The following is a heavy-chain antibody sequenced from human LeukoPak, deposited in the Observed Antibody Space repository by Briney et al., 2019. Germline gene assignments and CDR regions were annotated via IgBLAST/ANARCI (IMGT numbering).Heavy chain of an antibody. CDR3: AKSGPITIFGVVSEYYFDY. CDR1: GFTLSSYS. J-gene: IGHJ4*02. D-gene: IGHD3-3*01. V-gene: IGHV3-48*01. Sequence: PGGSLRLSCAASGFTLSSYSMNWVRQAPGKGLEWISFIDSSSRTIFYADSVKGRFTISRDNSKNTLYLQMNSLRAEDTAVYYCAKSGPITIFGVVSEYYFDYWGQGTLVTVSS. CDR2: IDSSSRTI.